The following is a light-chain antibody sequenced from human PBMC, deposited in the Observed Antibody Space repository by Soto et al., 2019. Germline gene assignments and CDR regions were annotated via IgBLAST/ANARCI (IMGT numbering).Light chain of an antibody. Sequence: DGVMTQSPLALPVTLGRPASISCRTSQGLGDRNGDTFLDWFFQRPGQSPRRLIYYVSNRDLGVPDRFSGSGSGTDFTLHISRLEPEDVGVYYCLQYTHWPHTFGQGTKVDIK. CDR2: YVS. J-gene: IGKJ2*01. CDR3: LQYTHWPHT. V-gene: IGKV2-30*01. CDR1: QGLGDRNGDTF.